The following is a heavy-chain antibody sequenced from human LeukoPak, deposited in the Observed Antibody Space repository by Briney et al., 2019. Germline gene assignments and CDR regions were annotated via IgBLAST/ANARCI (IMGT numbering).Heavy chain of an antibody. CDR2: LYPGDSDT. CDR3: ARLPEARGDY. CDR1: GYSFTSYW. V-gene: IGHV5-51*01. J-gene: IGHJ4*02. D-gene: IGHD3-10*01. Sequence: GEPLKISCKGSGYSFTSYWIGWVRQMPGKGLEGLGILYPGDSDTRYSPSFQGQVTISADKSISTAYLQWSSLKASDTAMYYCARLPEARGDYWGQGTLVTVSS.